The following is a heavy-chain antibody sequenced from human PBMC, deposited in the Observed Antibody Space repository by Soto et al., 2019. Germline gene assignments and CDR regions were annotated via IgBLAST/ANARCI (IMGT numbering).Heavy chain of an antibody. CDR3: ARRAFDYDYMDV. CDR2: IYYSGST. J-gene: IGHJ6*03. Sequence: QVQLQESGPGLVKPSQTLSLTCSVSGGSISSGGYYWRWIRQPPGQGLEWIGYIYYSGSTYYNPSLKSRVTISVDTSKNQYSLKLSSVTAADTAVYYCARRAFDYDYMDVWGKGTTVTVSS. CDR1: GGSISSGGYY. D-gene: IGHD3-3*02. V-gene: IGHV4-31*03.